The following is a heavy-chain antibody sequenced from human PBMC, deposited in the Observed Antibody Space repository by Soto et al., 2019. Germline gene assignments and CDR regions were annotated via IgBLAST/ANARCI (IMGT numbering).Heavy chain of an antibody. D-gene: IGHD2-15*01. CDR3: ARGEDIVVVVSAWSGY. V-gene: IGHV1-2*02. J-gene: IGHJ4*02. CDR1: GCTFTGYY. Sequence: AAVLGTCADTGCTFTGYYMHWVRQAPGQGLEWMGWINPNSGGTNYAQKFQGRVTMTRYRSISTADMELSRLRSDDTAVDFCARGEDIVVVVSAWSGYWGQGPLVTVS. CDR2: INPNSGGT.